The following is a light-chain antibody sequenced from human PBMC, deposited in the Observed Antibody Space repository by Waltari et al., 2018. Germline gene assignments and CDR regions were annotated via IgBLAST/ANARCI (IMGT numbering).Light chain of an antibody. J-gene: IGLJ1*01. CDR1: RSEVDILLL. CDR2: EIT. CDR3: CTFAGYGIYV. Sequence: QSALPQPASVSGPPGQPITISCPAPRSEVDILLLVSWYRRHPGGNPKLLIYEITKRASGVSNRFSGSKSGNTVSLTISGLQAEDEADYFCCTFAGYGIYVFGTGTQVSVL. V-gene: IGLV2-23*02.